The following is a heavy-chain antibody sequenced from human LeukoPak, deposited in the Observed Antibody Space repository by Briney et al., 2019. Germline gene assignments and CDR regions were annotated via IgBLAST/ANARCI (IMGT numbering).Heavy chain of an antibody. Sequence: PSETLSLTCAVSGGSISSSSYYWGWIRQPPGKGLEWIGSMYYSGSTYYNPSLKSRVTMSVDTSKNQFSLKLSSVTAADTAVYYCARDRSVGAQLPGNWFDPWGQGTLVTVSS. V-gene: IGHV4-39*07. J-gene: IGHJ5*02. CDR3: ARDRSVGAQLPGNWFDP. CDR2: MYYSGST. CDR1: GGSISSSSYY. D-gene: IGHD1-26*01.